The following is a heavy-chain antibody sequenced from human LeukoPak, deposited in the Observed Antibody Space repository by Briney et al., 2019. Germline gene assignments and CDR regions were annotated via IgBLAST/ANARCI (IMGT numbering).Heavy chain of an antibody. CDR3: ARQLLGYCSSTSCPFDY. CDR2: IYPGDSDT. CDR1: GYSFTSYW. Sequence: GESLKISCKGSGYSFTSYWIGWVRQMPGKGLEWMGIIYPGDSDTRYSPSFQGQVTISADKSISTAYLQWSSLKALDTAMYYCARQLLGYCSSTSCPFDYWGQGTLVTVSS. J-gene: IGHJ4*02. D-gene: IGHD2-2*01. V-gene: IGHV5-51*01.